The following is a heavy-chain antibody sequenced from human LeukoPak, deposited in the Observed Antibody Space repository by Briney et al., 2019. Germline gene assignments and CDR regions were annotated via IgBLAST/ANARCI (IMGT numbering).Heavy chain of an antibody. CDR3: ARDSVASPPPYYDILTGYLVPAEYFQH. Sequence: PGGSLRLSCAASGFTFSSYNMNWVRQAPGKGLERVSSISSSSSYIYYADSVKGRFTISRDNAKNSLYLQMNSLRAEDTAIFYCARDSVASPPPYYDILTGYLVPAEYFQHWGQGTLVTVSS. CDR2: ISSSSSYI. CDR1: GFTFSSYN. D-gene: IGHD3-9*01. V-gene: IGHV3-21*01. J-gene: IGHJ1*01.